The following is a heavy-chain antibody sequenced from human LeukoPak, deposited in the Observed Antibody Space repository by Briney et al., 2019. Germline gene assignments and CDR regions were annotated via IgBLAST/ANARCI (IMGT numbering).Heavy chain of an antibody. D-gene: IGHD6-19*01. CDR3: ATSSGWYAPYYYYGMDV. V-gene: IGHV4-34*01. J-gene: IGHJ6*02. CDR2: INHSGST. CDR1: GGSFSGYY. Sequence: SETLSLTCAVYGGSFSGYYWSWIRQPQGKGLEWIGEINHSGSTNYNPSLKSRVTISVDTSKNQFSLKLSSVTAADTAVYYCATSSGWYAPYYYYGMDVWGQGTTVTVSS.